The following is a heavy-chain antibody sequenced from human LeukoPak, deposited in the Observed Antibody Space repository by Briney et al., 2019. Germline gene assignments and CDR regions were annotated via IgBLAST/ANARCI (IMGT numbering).Heavy chain of an antibody. CDR2: ISSSSSYI. J-gene: IGHJ4*02. CDR1: GFTFSSYS. Sequence: GGSLRLSCAASGFTFSSYSMNWVRQAPGKGLEWVSSISSSSSYIYYADSVKGRFTISRDNAKDSLYLQMNSLKAEDTAVYYCARLGSGYLVDYWGQGTLVTVSS. D-gene: IGHD3-3*01. V-gene: IGHV3-21*01. CDR3: ARLGSGYLVDY.